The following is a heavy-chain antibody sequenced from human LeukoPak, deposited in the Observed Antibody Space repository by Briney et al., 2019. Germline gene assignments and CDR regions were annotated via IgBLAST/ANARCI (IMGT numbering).Heavy chain of an antibody. J-gene: IGHJ5*02. CDR3: AKGSDVYYFDR. CDR2: ISVGGDST. CDR1: GFTFSSFA. V-gene: IGHV3-23*01. D-gene: IGHD3-22*01. Sequence: GGSLRLSCAASGFTFSSFAMYWVRQAPGKGLEWVSAISVGGDSTFYADSVEGRFTISRDNSKNTLYLQMNSLRAEDTALYYCAKGSDVYYFDRWGQGTLVTVSS.